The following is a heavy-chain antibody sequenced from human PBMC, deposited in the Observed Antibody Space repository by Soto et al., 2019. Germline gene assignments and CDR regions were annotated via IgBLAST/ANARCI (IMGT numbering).Heavy chain of an antibody. Sequence: ESLKISCKGSGYSFTSYWISWVRQMPGKGLEWMGRIDPSDSYTNYSPSFQGHVTISADKSISTAYLQWSSLKASDTAMYYCARYSSSHYYYYGMDVWGQGTTVTVSS. V-gene: IGHV5-10-1*01. CDR3: ARYSSSHYYYYGMDV. J-gene: IGHJ6*02. CDR2: IDPSDSYT. D-gene: IGHD6-6*01. CDR1: GYSFTSYW.